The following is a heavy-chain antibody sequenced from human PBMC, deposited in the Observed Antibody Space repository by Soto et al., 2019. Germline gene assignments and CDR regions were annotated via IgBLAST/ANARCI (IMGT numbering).Heavy chain of an antibody. CDR1: GSAINNYY. CDR2: VYYTGTT. J-gene: IGHJ5*02. Sequence: PSETLSLTCTVSGSAINNYYWTWIRQPPGMGLEWIGYVYYTGTTSYNPSLKSRVTISIDGSKNQISLKLSSVTAGDTAFYYCARLGGYYHSLDTWGQGTLVSVSS. V-gene: IGHV4-59*08. D-gene: IGHD3-22*01. CDR3: ARLGGYYHSLDT.